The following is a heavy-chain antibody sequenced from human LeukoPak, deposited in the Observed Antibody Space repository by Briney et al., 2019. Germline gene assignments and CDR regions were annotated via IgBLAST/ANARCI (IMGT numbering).Heavy chain of an antibody. V-gene: IGHV3-21*01. CDR3: ARESDRVNAFDI. Sequence: GGSLRLSCAASGVPFSSYSMNWVRQAPGEGLEWVSSISSSSSYIYYADSVKGRFTISRDNAKNSLYLQMNSLRAEDTAVYYCARESDRVNAFDIWGQGTKVTVSS. CDR2: ISSSSSYI. CDR1: GVPFSSYS. J-gene: IGHJ3*02. D-gene: IGHD1-14*01.